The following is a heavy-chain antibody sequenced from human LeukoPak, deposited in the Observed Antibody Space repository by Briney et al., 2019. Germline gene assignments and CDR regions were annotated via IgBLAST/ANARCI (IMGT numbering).Heavy chain of an antibody. CDR3: AKGGLERPGY. Sequence: PGGSLRLSCAASGFTFSSNGMHWVRQAPGKGLEWVAVIWFDGSKKYYADSVKGRFTISRDNSKNTLYMQMDSLRADDTAVYYCAKGGLERPGYWGQGTLVTVSS. J-gene: IGHJ4*02. D-gene: IGHD1-1*01. CDR1: GFTFSSNG. CDR2: IWFDGSKK. V-gene: IGHV3-33*06.